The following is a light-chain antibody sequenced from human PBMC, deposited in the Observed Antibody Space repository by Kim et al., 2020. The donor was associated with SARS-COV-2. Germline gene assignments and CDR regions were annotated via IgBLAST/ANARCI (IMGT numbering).Light chain of an antibody. CDR1: SSDVGAYNS. V-gene: IGLV2-11*01. J-gene: IGLJ2*01. CDR2: DVN. CDR3: CSYAGSYTFVV. Sequence: QSALTQPRSVSGSPGQSVTISYTGTSSDVGAYNSVSWYQQYPGKAPKLIIYDVNKRPSGVPDRFSGSKSGITASLTISGLQTEDEADYYCCSYAGSYTFVVFGGGTKLTVL.